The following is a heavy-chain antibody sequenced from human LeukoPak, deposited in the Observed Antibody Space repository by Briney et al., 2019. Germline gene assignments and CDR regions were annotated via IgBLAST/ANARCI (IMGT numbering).Heavy chain of an antibody. J-gene: IGHJ4*02. CDR2: IIPIFGTA. D-gene: IGHD2-8*01. CDR3: ASSNLYCTNGVCYTVFDY. Sequence: SVKVSCKASGGTFSSYAISWVRQAPGQGLEWMGGIIPIFGTANYAQKFQGRVTITADESTSTAYMELSSLRSEDTAVYHCASSNLYCTNGVCYTVFDYWGQGTLVTVSS. V-gene: IGHV1-69*13. CDR1: GGTFSSYA.